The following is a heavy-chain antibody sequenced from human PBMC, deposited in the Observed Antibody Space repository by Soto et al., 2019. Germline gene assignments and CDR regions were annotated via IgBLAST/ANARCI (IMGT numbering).Heavy chain of an antibody. CDR1: GFTFSNYW. V-gene: IGHV3-7*01. J-gene: IGHJ4*02. D-gene: IGHD5-12*01. Sequence: EVQLVESGGGLVQPGGSLRLSCAASGFTFSNYWMSWVRQAPGKGLEWVANIKQDGTEKIYVDSVRGRFTISRDNAKNSLDLQMNSLTAEDTAVYYCVSVAIWGQGTLVTVSS. CDR3: VSVAI. CDR2: IKQDGTEK.